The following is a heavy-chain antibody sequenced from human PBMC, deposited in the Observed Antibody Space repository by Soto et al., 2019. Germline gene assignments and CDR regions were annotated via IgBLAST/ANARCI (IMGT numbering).Heavy chain of an antibody. CDR3: ARDFQTYYYGSGSGGVIDY. D-gene: IGHD3-10*01. CDR1: GFTFSSYG. CDR2: IWYDGSNK. V-gene: IGHV3-33*01. Sequence: GGSLRLSCAASGFTFSSYGMHWVRQAPGKGLEWVAVIWYDGSNKYYADSVKGRFTISRDISKNTLYLQMNSLRAEDTAVYYCARDFQTYYYGSGSGGVIDYWGQGTLVTVSS. J-gene: IGHJ4*02.